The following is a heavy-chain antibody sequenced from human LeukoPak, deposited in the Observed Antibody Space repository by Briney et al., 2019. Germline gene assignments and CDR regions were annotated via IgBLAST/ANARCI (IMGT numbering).Heavy chain of an antibody. V-gene: IGHV4-34*01. D-gene: IGHD6-19*01. Sequence: LRLSCAASGFTFSNYAMSWVRQAPRKGLEWIGEINHSGSTNYNPSLKSRVTISVDTSKNQFSLKLSSVTAADTAVYYCARSSGAYSSGWYGGHYYFDYWGQGTLVTVSS. CDR3: ARSSGAYSSGWYGGHYYFDY. CDR1: GFTFSNYA. CDR2: INHSGST. J-gene: IGHJ4*02.